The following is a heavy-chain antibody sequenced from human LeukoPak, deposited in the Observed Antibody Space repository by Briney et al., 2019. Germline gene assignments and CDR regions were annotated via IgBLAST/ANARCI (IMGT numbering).Heavy chain of an antibody. CDR3: ARGPLLIGYYYIDV. V-gene: IGHV6-1*01. CDR1: GYSVSSDTAA. CDR2: TYYRSSWYY. Sequence: SQTLSLTCAISGYSVSSDTAAWNWIRHSPSRGLEWLGRTYYRSSWYYDYAPSVKSRITINPDTSKNQFSLHLNSVTPDDTAVYYCARGPLLIGYYYIDVWGKGSTVTVSS. J-gene: IGHJ6*03.